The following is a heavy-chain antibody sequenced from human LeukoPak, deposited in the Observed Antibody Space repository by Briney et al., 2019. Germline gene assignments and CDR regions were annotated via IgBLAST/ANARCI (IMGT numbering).Heavy chain of an antibody. Sequence: GGSLRLSCAASGFTFSSYAMSWVRQAPGKGLEWVSAISGSGGSTYYADSVKGRFAVSRDNAKNSLYLQMNSLRADDTAVYYCARAGDILLVSYFHYYGMDVWGQGTTVIVSS. CDR3: ARAGDILLVSYFHYYGMDV. D-gene: IGHD7-27*01. J-gene: IGHJ6*02. CDR2: ISGSGGST. V-gene: IGHV3-23*01. CDR1: GFTFSSYA.